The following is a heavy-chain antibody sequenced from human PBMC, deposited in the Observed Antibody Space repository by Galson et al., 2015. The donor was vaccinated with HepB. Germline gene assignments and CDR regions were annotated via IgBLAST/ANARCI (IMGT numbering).Heavy chain of an antibody. CDR1: GFTFSSYE. V-gene: IGHV3-48*03. CDR2: ISGGGTTI. Sequence: SLRLSCAASGFTFSSYEMNWVRQAPGKGLEWVSYISGGGTTIYYADSMKGRFTISRENAKNSLYLQMNSLRAEDTAVYYCASRGYGDYGWYFDYWGQGTLVTVSS. J-gene: IGHJ4*02. D-gene: IGHD4-17*01. CDR3: ASRGYGDYGWYFDY.